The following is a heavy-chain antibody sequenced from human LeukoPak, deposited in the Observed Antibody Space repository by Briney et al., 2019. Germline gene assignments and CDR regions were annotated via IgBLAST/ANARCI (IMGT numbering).Heavy chain of an antibody. CDR3: ARTRYYYNSRSYGAPYYFDY. D-gene: IGHD3-10*01. CDR2: VYHNGAT. Sequence: SETLSLTCTVSGYAITSGYYWGWVRQSPGKGLEWIGDVYHNGATFDNPSLKSRVTISVDTSKNQFSLKLSSVTAADTAVYYCARTRYYYNSRSYGAPYYFDYWGQGTLVTVSS. J-gene: IGHJ4*02. V-gene: IGHV4-38-2*02. CDR1: GYAITSGYY.